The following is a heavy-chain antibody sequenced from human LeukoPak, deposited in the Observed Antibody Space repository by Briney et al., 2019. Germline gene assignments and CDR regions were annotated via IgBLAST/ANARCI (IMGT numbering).Heavy chain of an antibody. CDR2: IYYSGST. D-gene: IGHD3-22*01. Sequence: PSETLSLTCTVSGGSISSGDYYWSWIRQPPGKGLEWIGYIYYSGSTYYNPSLKSRVTISVDTSKNQFSLKLSSVTAADTAVYYCARDICDSSGYYYDHWGQGTLVTVSS. CDR1: GGSISSGDYY. J-gene: IGHJ5*02. V-gene: IGHV4-30-4*01. CDR3: ARDICDSSGYYYDH.